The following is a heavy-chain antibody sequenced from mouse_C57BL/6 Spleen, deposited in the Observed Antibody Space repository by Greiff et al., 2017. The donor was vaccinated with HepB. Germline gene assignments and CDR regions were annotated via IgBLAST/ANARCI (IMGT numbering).Heavy chain of an antibody. J-gene: IGHJ2*01. V-gene: IGHV1-61*01. Sequence: QVQLQQPGAELVRPGSSVKLSCKASGYTFTSYWMDWVKQRPGQGLEWIGNIYPSDSETHYNQKFKDKATLTVDKSSSTAYMQLSSLTSEDSAVYYCARKGITTVVPPLYFDYWGQGTTLTVSS. CDR3: ARKGITTVVPPLYFDY. CDR2: IYPSDSET. D-gene: IGHD1-1*01. CDR1: GYTFTSYW.